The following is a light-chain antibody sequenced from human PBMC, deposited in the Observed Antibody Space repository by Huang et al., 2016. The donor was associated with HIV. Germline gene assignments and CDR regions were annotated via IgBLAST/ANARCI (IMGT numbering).Light chain of an antibody. V-gene: IGKV1-13*02. J-gene: IGKJ4*01. Sequence: AIQLTQSPSSLSASVGDRVTITCRASQGISDYLAWASQGNGNYLAWYQQNPGKAPKLLIYGGSTLQSGIPSRFSGSGSGTDFTLTISGLQPEDFATYYCQLNTSYPSLFGRGTKVEIK. CDR1: DYLAWASQGNGNY. CDR3: QLNTSYPSL. CDR2: GGS.